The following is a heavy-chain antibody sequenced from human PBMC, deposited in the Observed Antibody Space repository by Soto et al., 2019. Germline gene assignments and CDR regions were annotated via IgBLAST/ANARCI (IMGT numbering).Heavy chain of an antibody. V-gene: IGHV4-31*03. CDR3: ARAPGYCSSTSCYAYNWFDP. CDR1: GGSISSGGYY. CDR2: IYYSGST. J-gene: IGHJ5*02. D-gene: IGHD2-2*01. Sequence: QVQLQESGPGLVKPSQTLSLTCTVSGGSISSGGYYWSWIRQHPGKGLEWIGYIYYSGSTYYNPSLESRVTISVDTSKNQLPLKLSSVTAADTAVYYCARAPGYCSSTSCYAYNWFDPWGQGTLVTVSS.